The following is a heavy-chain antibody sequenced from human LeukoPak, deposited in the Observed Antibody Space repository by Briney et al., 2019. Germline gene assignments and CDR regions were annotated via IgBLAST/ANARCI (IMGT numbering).Heavy chain of an antibody. D-gene: IGHD3-9*01. CDR2: IKQDGSEK. CDR3: AKGPDYDFLTPVDY. V-gene: IGHV3-7*03. Sequence: GGSLRLSCAAPGLTFNNYWMNWVRQAPGKGLEWVANIKQDGSEKKYVDSVKGRFTISRDNAKKSLYLQMNSLRVEDMALYYCAKGPDYDFLTPVDYWGQGTLVTVSS. CDR1: GLTFNNYW. J-gene: IGHJ4*02.